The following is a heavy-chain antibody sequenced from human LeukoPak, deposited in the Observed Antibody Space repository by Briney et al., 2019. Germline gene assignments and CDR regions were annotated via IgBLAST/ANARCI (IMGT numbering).Heavy chain of an antibody. Sequence: GGSLRLSCAASGFTFSSYSMHWVRQAPGEGLEWVAVISYDGSNKYYADSVKGRFTISRDNSKNTLYLQMNSLRAEDTAVYYCARGAGYNYPYYFDYWGQGTLVTVSS. J-gene: IGHJ4*02. V-gene: IGHV3-30*03. CDR3: ARGAGYNYPYYFDY. CDR2: ISYDGSNK. CDR1: GFTFSSYS. D-gene: IGHD5-24*01.